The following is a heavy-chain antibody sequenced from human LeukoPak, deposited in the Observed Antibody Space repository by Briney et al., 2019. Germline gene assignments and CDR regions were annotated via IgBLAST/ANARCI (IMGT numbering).Heavy chain of an antibody. Sequence: AGSLRLSCEPSGFPFSSYWMLRVRQAPGKGLMWFSRISGDGTIKAYADFVRGRFIVSRSKTKTILYLAMNSLKVECTATYFCSRSQFDYWGQGDLVTVSS. CDR2: ISGDGTIK. CDR1: GFPFSSYW. CDR3: SRSQFDY. J-gene: IGHJ4*02. V-gene: IGHV3-74*03.